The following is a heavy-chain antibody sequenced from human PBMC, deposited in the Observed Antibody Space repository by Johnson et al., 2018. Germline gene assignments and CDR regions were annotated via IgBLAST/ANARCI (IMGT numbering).Heavy chain of an antibody. Sequence: VQLVQSGGGLVQPGRSLTLSCAASGFTFDDYAMHWVRQAPGKGLEGVAGISWNSGVIGYADSVKGRFTISTDNAKNSPYLQMNSLRAEDTAFYYCAKAVNYNASPFDYWGQGTLVTVSS. CDR3: AKAVNYNASPFDY. CDR2: ISWNSGVI. J-gene: IGHJ4*02. CDR1: GFTFDDYA. D-gene: IGHD5-24*01. V-gene: IGHV3-9*01.